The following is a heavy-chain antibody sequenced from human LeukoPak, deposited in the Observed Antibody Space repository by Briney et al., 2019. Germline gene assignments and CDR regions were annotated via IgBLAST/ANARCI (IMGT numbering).Heavy chain of an antibody. D-gene: IGHD3-10*01. Sequence: SETLSLTCTVSGGSVSSDSWNWIRQSPGKGLEWTGYIYNTGNSNHNPSLKNRVTTSFDKSKSQLSLELSSVTAADTAIYYCARLGKMNLVQGVFWYFDLWGRGSLVTVSS. CDR1: GGSVSSDS. J-gene: IGHJ2*01. CDR3: ARLGKMNLVQGVFWYFDL. CDR2: IYNTGNS. V-gene: IGHV4-59*08.